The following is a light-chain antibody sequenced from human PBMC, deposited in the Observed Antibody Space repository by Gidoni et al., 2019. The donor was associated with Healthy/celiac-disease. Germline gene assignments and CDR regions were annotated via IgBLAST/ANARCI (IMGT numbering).Light chain of an antibody. CDR2: DNN. CDR1: SSNIGNNY. J-gene: IGLJ2*01. CDR3: GTWDSSLSAVV. Sequence: QSVLTQPHSVAAAPGQKVTLSCSGSSSNIGNNYVSWYQHLPGTAPKLLIYDNNKRPSGIPDRFSGSKSGTSATLGITGLQTGDEADYYCGTWDSSLSAVVFGGGTKLTVL. V-gene: IGLV1-51*01.